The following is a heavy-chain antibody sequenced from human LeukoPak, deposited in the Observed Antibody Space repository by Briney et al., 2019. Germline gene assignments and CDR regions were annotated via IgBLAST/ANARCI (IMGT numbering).Heavy chain of an antibody. D-gene: IGHD2-15*01. CDR1: GFTFSKYW. V-gene: IGHV3-7*03. J-gene: IGHJ3*02. CDR3: AKSLAPYCSGGSCFDAFDI. Sequence: GGSLRLSCAASGFTFSKYWMTWVRQAPGKGLEWVANIKQDGSEKYYVDSVKGRFTISRDNAKNSLYLRMNSLRAEDTAVYYCAKSLAPYCSGGSCFDAFDIWGQGTMVTVSS. CDR2: IKQDGSEK.